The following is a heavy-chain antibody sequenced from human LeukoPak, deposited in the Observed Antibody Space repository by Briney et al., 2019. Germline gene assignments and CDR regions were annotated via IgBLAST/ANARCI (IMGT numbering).Heavy chain of an antibody. CDR2: INAGNGNT. CDR3: ARDGGYCSGGSCYSTYYYYYGMDV. J-gene: IGHJ6*02. V-gene: IGHV1-3*01. CDR1: GYTFTGYY. D-gene: IGHD2-15*01. Sequence: ASVKVSCKASGYTFTGYYMHWVRQAPGQRLEWMGWINAGNGNTKYSQKFQGRVTITRDTSASTAYMELSSLRSEDTAVYYCARDGGYCSGGSCYSTYYYYYGMDVWGQGTTVTVS.